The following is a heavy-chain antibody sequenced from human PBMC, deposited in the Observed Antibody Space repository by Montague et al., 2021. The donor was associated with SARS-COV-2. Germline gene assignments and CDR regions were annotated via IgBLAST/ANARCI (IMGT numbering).Heavy chain of an antibody. CDR3: ARGLLRHKGGFDS. V-gene: IGHV3-30-3*01. D-gene: IGHD2/OR15-2a*01. Sequence: SLRLSCAASGFTFTSYSMNWVRQVPGKGLEALSVISSDGSYKYYADSVKGRFTISRDNSRNTLYLQMNSLRPEDTAVYYCARGLLRHKGGFDSWGQGTLVTVSS. CDR2: ISSDGSYK. J-gene: IGHJ4*02. CDR1: GFTFTSYS.